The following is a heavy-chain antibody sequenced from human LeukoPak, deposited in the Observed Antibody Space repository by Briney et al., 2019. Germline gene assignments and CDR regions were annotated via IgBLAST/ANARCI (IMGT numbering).Heavy chain of an antibody. D-gene: IGHD3-10*01. V-gene: IGHV4-34*01. Sequence: SETLSLTCAVYGGSFSGYYWSWIRQPPGKGLEWIGEINHSGSTNYNPSLKSRVTISVDTSKNQFPLKLSSVTAADTAVYYCARGRVSMVRGVIILNWFDPRGQGTLVTVSS. CDR3: ARGRVSMVRGVIILNWFDP. J-gene: IGHJ5*02. CDR1: GGSFSGYY. CDR2: INHSGST.